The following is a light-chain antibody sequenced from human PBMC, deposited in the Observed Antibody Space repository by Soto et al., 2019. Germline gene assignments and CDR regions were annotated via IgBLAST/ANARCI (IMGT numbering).Light chain of an antibody. Sequence: QSVLTQPRSGSASPGQSVAISCTGTSSDVGGYDYVSWYQQHPGKAPKLMIYDVHKRPSGVPDRFSGSKSGNTATLTISGLQAEDEADYYCCSFAGDPYVFGTGTKVTVL. CDR3: CSFAGDPYV. CDR1: SSDVGGYDY. J-gene: IGLJ1*01. V-gene: IGLV2-11*01. CDR2: DVH.